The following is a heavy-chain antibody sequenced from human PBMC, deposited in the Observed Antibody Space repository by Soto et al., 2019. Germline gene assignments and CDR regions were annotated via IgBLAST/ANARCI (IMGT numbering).Heavy chain of an antibody. CDR1: GFTVSSKY. CDR3: PRDDVLCDDRRCSGLHLDV. Sequence: EVQLVESGGGLVQPGGSLRLSCAASGFTVSSKYMTWVRQAPGKGLEWVSLIQSGGTTYYADSVKGRFTISRDTSENTLHLQMDSLRVEDTAVYYCPRDDVLCDDRRCSGLHLDVWGKGTTVTVPS. V-gene: IGHV3-66*01. D-gene: IGHD2-15*01. J-gene: IGHJ6*04. CDR2: IQSGGTT.